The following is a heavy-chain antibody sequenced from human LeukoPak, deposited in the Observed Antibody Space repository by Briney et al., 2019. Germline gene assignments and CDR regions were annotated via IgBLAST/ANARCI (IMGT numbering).Heavy chain of an antibody. CDR3: ARETSSSASL. V-gene: IGHV4-39*06. J-gene: IGHJ4*02. CDR2: IYYSGNT. Sequence: EWIASIYYSGNTYYNPSLKSRVTISIDTSQNQFALKLSSVAAADTAVYYCARETSSSASLWGQGTLVTV. D-gene: IGHD6-6*01.